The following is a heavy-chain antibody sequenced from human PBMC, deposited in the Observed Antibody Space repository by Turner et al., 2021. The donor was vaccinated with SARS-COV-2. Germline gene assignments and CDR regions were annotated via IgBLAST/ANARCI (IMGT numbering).Heavy chain of an antibody. V-gene: IGHV3-53*02. Sequence: EVQLLETGVGVIKPGGSLSLSCAASGFTVRSNYMSWVRQAPGDGLDWVTVIYSGGSTYYADSVKGQVSISRHNYKNTLDLKINSLRSEDTAVYYCASNLAPTSFRMDVWGQGTTVTVSS. J-gene: IGHJ6*02. CDR1: GFTVRSNY. CDR2: IYSGGST. CDR3: ASNLAPTSFRMDV.